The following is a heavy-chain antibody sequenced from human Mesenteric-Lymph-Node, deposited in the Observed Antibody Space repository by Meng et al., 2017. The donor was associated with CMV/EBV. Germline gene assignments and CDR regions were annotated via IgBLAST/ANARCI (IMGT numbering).Heavy chain of an antibody. J-gene: IGHJ4*02. CDR2: LHGDGST. CDR1: GFTVNRNS. Sequence: GESLKISCAASGFTVNRNSLSWVRQAPGKGLEWVSVLHGDGSTYYADSVKGRFTISRDNSKNTLYLQMNSLRAEDTAVYYCAKGGGMGSSGWYYFDYWGQGTLVTVSS. CDR3: AKGGGMGSSGWYYFDY. D-gene: IGHD6-19*01. V-gene: IGHV3-53*01.